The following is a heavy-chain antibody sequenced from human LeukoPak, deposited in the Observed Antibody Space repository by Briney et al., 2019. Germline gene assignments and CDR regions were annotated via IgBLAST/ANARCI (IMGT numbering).Heavy chain of an antibody. CDR2: ISSNGGST. D-gene: IGHD5-24*01. J-gene: IGHJ4*02. CDR1: VLTFSRYD. CDR3: AARSDGYNPYDY. Sequence: PEVSLTLSCIDCVLTFSRYDMHCVRQAPGKGRQFASSISSNGGSTYYANSVKGRFTISRDNSKDTLYLQMGSLRAEDMALYSCAARSDGYNPYDYWGRGTLVTVSS. V-gene: IGHV3-64*01.